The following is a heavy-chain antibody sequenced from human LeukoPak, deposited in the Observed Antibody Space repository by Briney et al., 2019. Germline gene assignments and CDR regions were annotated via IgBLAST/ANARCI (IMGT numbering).Heavy chain of an antibody. CDR1: GFTFSSYA. CDR3: AKDFSGRTSWHRVGD. D-gene: IGHD6-13*01. CDR2: TTSSGDGT. J-gene: IGHJ4*02. V-gene: IGHV3-23*01. Sequence: GGSLRLSCAASGFTFSSYAMSWVRQAPGKGLEWVSGTTSSGDGTSYAHSVKGRFTISRDNSKNTLYLQMNSLRAEDTAIYYCAKDFSGRTSWHRVGDWGQGTLVTVSS.